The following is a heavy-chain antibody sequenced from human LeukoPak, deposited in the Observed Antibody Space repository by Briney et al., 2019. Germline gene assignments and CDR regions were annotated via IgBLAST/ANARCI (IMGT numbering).Heavy chain of an antibody. CDR1: GGSISSYY. CDR3: ARAPYTSGFYFFDP. J-gene: IGHJ5*02. CDR2: VYYSGST. D-gene: IGHD3-22*01. Sequence: PSETLSLTCTVSGGSISSYYWSWIRRPPGKGLEWIGYVYYSGSTTYNPSLKSRVTISVDTSKNQFSLKLSSVTAADTAVYYCARAPYTSGFYFFDPWGQGTLVTVSS. V-gene: IGHV4-59*13.